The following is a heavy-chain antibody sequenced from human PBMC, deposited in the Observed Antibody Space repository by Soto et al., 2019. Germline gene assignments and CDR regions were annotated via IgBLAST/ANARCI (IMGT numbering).Heavy chain of an antibody. D-gene: IGHD5-18*01. Sequence: SVKVACTASGGPFISYAIIWVRQAPGQGLEWMGGIIPIFGTANYAQKFQGRVTITADESTSTAYMELSSLRSEDTAVYYCARVTAMVTYGMDVWGQGTTVTVSS. CDR3: ARVTAMVTYGMDV. CDR2: IIPIFGTA. J-gene: IGHJ6*02. V-gene: IGHV1-69*01. CDR1: GGPFISYA.